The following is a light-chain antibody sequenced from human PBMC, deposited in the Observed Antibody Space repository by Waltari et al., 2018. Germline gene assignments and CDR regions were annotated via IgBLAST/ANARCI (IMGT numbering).Light chain of an antibody. CDR2: AVS. J-gene: IGLJ2*01. V-gene: IGLV2-23*02. CDR3: SSYAGSSKGV. CDR1: SSDVGNYKR. Sequence: QSALTQPASVSGSPGQSLTISCTGTSSDVGNYKRVSWYQQHPVKAPKLMIYAVSKRPSGVSDRFSGSKSGDMASLTISGLQPEDEAEYFCSSYAGSSKGVFGGGTKVTVL.